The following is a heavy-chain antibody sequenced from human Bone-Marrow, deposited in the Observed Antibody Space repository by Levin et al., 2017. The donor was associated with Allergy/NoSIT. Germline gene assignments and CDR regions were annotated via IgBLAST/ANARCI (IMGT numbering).Heavy chain of an antibody. D-gene: IGHD3-22*01. CDR2: SSAYNGRT. J-gene: IGHJ4*02. V-gene: IGHV1-18*01. CDR3: ARENYDTSGQRLHFDS. Sequence: EASVKVSCKASGYTFSSYVISWVRQVPGQGLEWMGWSSAYNGRTKYVQKFEDRVNMTTDRSTSTAYMELRSLGSGDTAVYYCARENYDTSGQRLHFDSWGQGTLVTVSS. CDR1: GYTFSSYV.